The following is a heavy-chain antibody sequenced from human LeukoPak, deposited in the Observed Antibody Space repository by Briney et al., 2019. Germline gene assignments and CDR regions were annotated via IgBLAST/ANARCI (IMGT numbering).Heavy chain of an antibody. CDR2: ITSSSSYL. J-gene: IGHJ3*02. Sequence: GGSLRLSCAASGFTFSSYSMNWVRQAPGKGLEWVSSITSSSSYLYYADSVKGRFTISRDNAKNSLYLQMNSLRAEDTAVYYCAREVDTAMAYDAFDIWGQGTMVTVSS. D-gene: IGHD5-18*01. V-gene: IGHV3-21*01. CDR1: GFTFSSYS. CDR3: AREVDTAMAYDAFDI.